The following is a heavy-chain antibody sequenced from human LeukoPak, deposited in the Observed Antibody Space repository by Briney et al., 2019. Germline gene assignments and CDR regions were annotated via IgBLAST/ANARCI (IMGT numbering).Heavy chain of an antibody. CDR2: VYYSGIT. J-gene: IGHJ5*02. V-gene: IGHV4-59*08. CDR1: GGSISSDY. CDR3: ARLLGWSGPINWFDP. D-gene: IGHD3-3*01. Sequence: SQTLSLTCTVSGGSISSDYWSWIRQPPGKGLEWIGYVYYSGITNYNPSLKSRVTISVGTSKNHFSLKLTSVTAADTAVYYCARLLGWSGPINWFDPWGRGTLVTVSS.